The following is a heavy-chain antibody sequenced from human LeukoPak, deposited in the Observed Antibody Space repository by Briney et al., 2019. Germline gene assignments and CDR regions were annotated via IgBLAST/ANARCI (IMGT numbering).Heavy chain of an antibody. J-gene: IGHJ6*02. V-gene: IGHV3-30*18. CDR3: AKGPTGDKYYYYGMDV. D-gene: IGHD7-27*01. CDR2: ISYDGSNK. CDR1: GFTFSSYW. Sequence: GGSLRLSCAASGFTFSSYWMSWVRQAPGKGLEWVAVISYDGSNKYYADSVKGRFTISRDNSKNTLYLQMNSLRAEDTAVYYCAKGPTGDKYYYYGMDVWGQGTTVTVSS.